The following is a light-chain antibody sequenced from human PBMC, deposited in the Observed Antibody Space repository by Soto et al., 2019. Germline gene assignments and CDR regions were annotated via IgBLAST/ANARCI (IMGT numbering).Light chain of an antibody. CDR3: QLYSRSPRQIT. J-gene: IGKJ5*01. V-gene: IGKV3-20*01. Sequence: VLPQSPYTSSLSPVLRASLSCRDRTSVGSSSLGWYQQKPGQAPRLVIFEIRNRATGIPDRFSGSGSGTDCTLTISRLEPEDFAVYYCQLYSRSPRQITFGQGTRLEIK. CDR2: EIR. CDR1: TSVGSSS.